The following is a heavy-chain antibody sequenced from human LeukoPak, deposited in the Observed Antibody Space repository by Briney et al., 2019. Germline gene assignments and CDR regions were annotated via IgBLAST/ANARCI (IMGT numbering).Heavy chain of an antibody. CDR1: GYSISSGYY. J-gene: IGHJ4*02. D-gene: IGHD3-10*01. CDR2: IYHSGST. V-gene: IGHV4-38-2*02. Sequence: SETLSLSCTVSGYSISSGYYWGWIRQPPGKGLEWIGSIYHSGSTYYNPSLKTPVTISVDTSKNQFSLKLTSVTAADTAVYYCSRSTLIRRYYDGSGDYRRTSPSYFDNWGQGTLVTVSS. CDR3: SRSTLIRRYYDGSGDYRRTSPSYFDN.